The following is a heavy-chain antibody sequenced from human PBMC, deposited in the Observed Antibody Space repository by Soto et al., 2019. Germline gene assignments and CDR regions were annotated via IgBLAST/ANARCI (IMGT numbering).Heavy chain of an antibody. D-gene: IGHD3-16*01. Sequence: FETLSLTCTVSGGSLSGGSYYWNWIRQPPGKQMEWIGYIYDSGATKYNPSLKSRVTISQDTSKNQFSLKMNSMTPSDTAVYYCARDWGPYWFDPWGQGILVTVSS. CDR3: ARDWGPYWFDP. V-gene: IGHV4-61*01. CDR2: IYDSGAT. CDR1: GGSLSGGSYY. J-gene: IGHJ5*02.